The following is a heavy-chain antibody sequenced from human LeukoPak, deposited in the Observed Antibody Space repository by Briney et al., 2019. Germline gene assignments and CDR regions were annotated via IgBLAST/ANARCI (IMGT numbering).Heavy chain of an antibody. V-gene: IGHV3-20*04. CDR1: GFTFDDYG. Sequence: GGSLRLSCAASGFTFDDYGMSWVRQAPGKGLEWISGVNWNGGSTGYADSVKGRFTISRDNAKNSLYLQMNSLRAEDTAVYYCARDQGYSYASYYFDYWGQGTLVTVSS. D-gene: IGHD5-18*01. CDR3: ARDQGYSYASYYFDY. CDR2: VNWNGGST. J-gene: IGHJ4*02.